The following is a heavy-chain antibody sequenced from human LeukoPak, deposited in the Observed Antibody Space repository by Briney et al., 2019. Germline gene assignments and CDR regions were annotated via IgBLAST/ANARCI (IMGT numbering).Heavy chain of an antibody. V-gene: IGHV3-74*01. CDR1: GFTLSNYW. D-gene: IGHD3-10*01. Sequence: PGGSLRLSCAASGFTLSNYWMHRVRQAPGKGLVWVSRISDHGSITNFADSVKGRFTISRDTAKNTLYLEMNSLRAEDTAVYYCARDLSGYYDYWGQGTLVTVSS. CDR2: ISDHGSIT. CDR3: ARDLSGYYDY. J-gene: IGHJ4*02.